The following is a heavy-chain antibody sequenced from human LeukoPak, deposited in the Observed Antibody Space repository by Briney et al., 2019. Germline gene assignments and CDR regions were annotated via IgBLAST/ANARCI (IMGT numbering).Heavy chain of an antibody. CDR3: SRAQSGWYFRAFDS. D-gene: IGHD6-19*01. J-gene: IGHJ3*02. CDR1: GGSISSYY. Sequence: SETLSLTCTVSGGSISSYYWSWIRQPPGKGLEWIGYIYYSGSTNYNPSLKSRVTISVDTSKNQFSLKLSSVTAADTAVYYCSRAQSGWYFRAFDSWGQGTMVTVSS. CDR2: IYYSGST. V-gene: IGHV4-59*01.